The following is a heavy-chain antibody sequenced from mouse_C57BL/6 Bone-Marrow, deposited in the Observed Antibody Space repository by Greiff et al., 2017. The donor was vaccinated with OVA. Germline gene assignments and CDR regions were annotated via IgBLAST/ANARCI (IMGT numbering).Heavy chain of an antibody. CDR2: ISDGGSYT. CDR1: GFTFSSYA. V-gene: IGHV5-4*03. J-gene: IGHJ2*01. CDR3: ARGWLPYYFDY. D-gene: IGHD2-3*01. Sequence: DVKLVESGGGLVKPGGSLTLSCAASGFTFSSYAMSWVRQTPEKRLAWVATISDGGSYTYYPDNVKGRFTISRDNAKNNLYLQMSHLKSEDTAMYYCARGWLPYYFDYWGQGTTLTVSS.